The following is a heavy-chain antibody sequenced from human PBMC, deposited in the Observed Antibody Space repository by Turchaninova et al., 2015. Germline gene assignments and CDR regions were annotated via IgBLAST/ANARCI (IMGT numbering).Heavy chain of an antibody. J-gene: IGHJ6*02. CDR1: GFSLTNARMG. D-gene: IGHD3-9*01. CDR2: IFSNDEK. V-gene: IGHV2-26*01. CDR3: AQMREFDSYSYYGMDV. Sequence: QVTLKESGPVLVKPTETVPLTSPVPGFSLTNARMGVSWILHPPGKALEWLAHIFSNDEKSYSTSLKSRLTISKDTSKSQVVLIMTNMDPVDTATYFCAQMREFDSYSYYGMDVWGQGTTVTVSS.